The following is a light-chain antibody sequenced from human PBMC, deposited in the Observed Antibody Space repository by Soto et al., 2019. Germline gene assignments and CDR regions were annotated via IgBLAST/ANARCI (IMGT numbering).Light chain of an antibody. Sequence: DIPMTQSPSSLSASVGDRVTITCRASQTISTYLNWYQQKPGKAPKLLIYAASTLQSGVPSRFSGSGSGTDVTLTINSLQPEDFATYYCQQSLGIPYTFGHGTKLE. CDR1: QTISTY. V-gene: IGKV1-39*01. CDR2: AAS. CDR3: QQSLGIPYT. J-gene: IGKJ2*01.